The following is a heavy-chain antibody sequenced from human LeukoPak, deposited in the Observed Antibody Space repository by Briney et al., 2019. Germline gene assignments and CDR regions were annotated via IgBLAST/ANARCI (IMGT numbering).Heavy chain of an antibody. CDR1: GGSINSYY. V-gene: IGHV4-4*07. CDR3: ARDCGYFDWLAFNWFDP. Sequence: SDTLSLTCSVSGGSINSYYWSWVRQPAGKGLEWIGRIYTSGSTNYNPSLKSRVTMSVDTSKNQFSLKLSSVTAADTAVYYCARDCGYFDWLAFNWFDPWGQGTLVTVSS. D-gene: IGHD3-9*01. J-gene: IGHJ5*02. CDR2: IYTSGST.